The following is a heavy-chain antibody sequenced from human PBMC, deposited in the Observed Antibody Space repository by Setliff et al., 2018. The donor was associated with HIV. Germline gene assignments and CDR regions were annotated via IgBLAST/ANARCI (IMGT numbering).Heavy chain of an antibody. Sequence: GGSLRLSCAASGFTVSDTHMTWVRLAPGKGLEWVSFIYSDGRTYYTESVKGRFTISRDDSKNTLYLQMHSLRVEDTAAYYCAKGVKWLDPWGQGIQGTVS. V-gene: IGHV3-53*01. CDR3: AKGVKWLDP. D-gene: IGHD3-16*01. CDR2: IYSDGRT. J-gene: IGHJ5*02. CDR1: GFTVSDTH.